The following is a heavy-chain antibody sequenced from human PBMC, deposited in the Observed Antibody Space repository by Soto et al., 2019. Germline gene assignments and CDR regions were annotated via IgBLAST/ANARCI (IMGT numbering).Heavy chain of an antibody. D-gene: IGHD3-22*01. CDR3: ASQSATHIAMLVVVQVIAPFDY. CDR1: GFTFSSYA. V-gene: IGHV3-23*01. CDR2: ISGSGGST. Sequence: EVQLLESGGGLVQPGGSLRLSCAASGFTFSSYAMSWVRQAPGKGLEWVSAISGSGGSTYYADSVKGRFTISRDNSKNTLYLQMNSLRAEDTAVYYCASQSATHIAMLVVVQVIAPFDYWGQGTLVTVSS. J-gene: IGHJ4*02.